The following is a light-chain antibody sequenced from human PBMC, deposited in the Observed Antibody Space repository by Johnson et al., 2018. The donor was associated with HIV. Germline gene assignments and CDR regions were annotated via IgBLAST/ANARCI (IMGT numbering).Light chain of an antibody. J-gene: IGLJ1*01. V-gene: IGLV1-51*01. Sequence: QSVLTQPPSVSAAPGQKVTISCSGSSSNIGSNFVSWYQQVPGTAPKLLIYENNKRPSGIPDRFSGSKSGTSATLGITGLQTGDEADYYCGTWDSSLSAGYVFGTGTKVTVL. CDR1: SSNIGSNF. CDR3: GTWDSSLSAGYV. CDR2: ENN.